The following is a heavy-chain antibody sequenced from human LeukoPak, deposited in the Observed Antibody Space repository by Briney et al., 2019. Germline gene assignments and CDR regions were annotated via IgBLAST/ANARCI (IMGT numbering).Heavy chain of an antibody. CDR2: VYYSGST. V-gene: IGHV4-59*01. CDR1: GGSISSSY. J-gene: IGHJ4*02. CDR3: AKWRSGFDS. Sequence: SETLSLTCTGSGGSISSSYWSWIRPPPGKALEWIGYVYYSGSTNCNPSLKSRVTISVDTSKNQFSLRLSSVTAADTAVYYCAKWRSGFDSWGQGTLVTVSS. D-gene: IGHD2-8*01.